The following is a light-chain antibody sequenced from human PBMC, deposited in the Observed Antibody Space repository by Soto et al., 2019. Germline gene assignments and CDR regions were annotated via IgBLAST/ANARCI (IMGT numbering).Light chain of an antibody. J-gene: IGKJ4*01. V-gene: IGKV3-20*01. CDR3: QQHGSSPLT. CDR1: QSVSSNY. Sequence: EIVLTQSPGTLSLSPGERATLSCRASQSVSSNYLAWHQQKPGQAPRLLIYGASSRATGIPDRFSGSGSGTDFTLTISRLEPEDLAVYYCQQHGSSPLTFGGGTKVEIK. CDR2: GAS.